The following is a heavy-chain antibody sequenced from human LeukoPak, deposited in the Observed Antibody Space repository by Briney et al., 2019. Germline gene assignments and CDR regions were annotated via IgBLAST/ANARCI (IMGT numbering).Heavy chain of an antibody. V-gene: IGHV4-38-2*02. D-gene: IGHD3-10*01. CDR3: ARGLWFGDENPSYFDY. CDR1: AYSISSGYY. J-gene: IGHJ4*02. Sequence: SETLSLTCSVSAYSISSGYYWGWIRQPPGKGLEWIGSIHHTGYTFYNPSVKSRITMSVETSKNQFSLKLSSVTAADTAVYYCARGLWFGDENPSYFDYWGQGILVTVSS. CDR2: IHHTGYT.